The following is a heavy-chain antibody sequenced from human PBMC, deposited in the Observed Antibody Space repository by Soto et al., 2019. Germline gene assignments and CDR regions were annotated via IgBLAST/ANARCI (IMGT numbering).Heavy chain of an antibody. D-gene: IGHD5-12*01. J-gene: IGHJ1*01. CDR2: ICSSGGT. CDR1: GGSISSGSYY. Sequence: QVQLQESGPGLVKPSETLSLTCSVSGGSISSGSYYWTWIRQPPGQGLEWIGYICSSGGTSYNPSLKSRVTISVDTSQNQFSLKLSSVAVEYTAVYYCARDGDGDDHWGQGTLVTVSS. V-gene: IGHV4-61*01. CDR3: ARDGDGDDH.